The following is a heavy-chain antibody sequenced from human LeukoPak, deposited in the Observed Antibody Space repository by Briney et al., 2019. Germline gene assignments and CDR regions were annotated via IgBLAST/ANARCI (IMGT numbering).Heavy chain of an antibody. Sequence: ASVKVSSKASGGTFSSYAISWVRQAPGQGLEWMGGIIPIVGTANYAQKFQGRVTITADESTSTAYMELSSLRSEDTAVYYCARGYSSGWYFAFDIWGQGTMVTVSS. CDR1: GGTFSSYA. CDR3: ARGYSSGWYFAFDI. CDR2: IIPIVGTA. V-gene: IGHV1-69*13. J-gene: IGHJ3*02. D-gene: IGHD6-19*01.